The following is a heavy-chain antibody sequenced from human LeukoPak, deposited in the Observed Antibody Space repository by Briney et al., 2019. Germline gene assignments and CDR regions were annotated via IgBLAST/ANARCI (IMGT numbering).Heavy chain of an antibody. Sequence: ASVKVSCKASGYTFTSYGISWVRQAPGQGVEWMGWISAYNGNTNYAQKLQGRVTMTTDTSTSTAYMELRSLRSDDTAVYYCARGLSNCTSTSCYMIWGQGTLVTVSS. D-gene: IGHD2-2*02. J-gene: IGHJ4*02. CDR2: ISAYNGNT. CDR3: ARGLSNCTSTSCYMI. CDR1: GYTFTSYG. V-gene: IGHV1-18*01.